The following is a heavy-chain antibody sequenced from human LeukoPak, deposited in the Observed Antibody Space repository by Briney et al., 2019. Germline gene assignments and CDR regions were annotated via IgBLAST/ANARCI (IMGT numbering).Heavy chain of an antibody. CDR1: GGTFSSYA. CDR2: IIPIFGTA. J-gene: IGHJ5*02. D-gene: IGHD6-13*01. V-gene: IGHV1-69*13. Sequence: PGASVKVSCKASGGTFSSYAISWVRQAPGQGLEWMGGIIPIFGTANYAQKFQGRVTITADESTSTAYMELSSLRSEDTAVYYCARGRLSAAAGSEGLWFDPWGQGTLVTVSS. CDR3: ARGRLSAAAGSEGLWFDP.